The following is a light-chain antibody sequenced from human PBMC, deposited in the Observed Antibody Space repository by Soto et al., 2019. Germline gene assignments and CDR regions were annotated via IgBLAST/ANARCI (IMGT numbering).Light chain of an antibody. CDR1: QSISSG. J-gene: IGKJ1*01. V-gene: IGKV1-5*01. Sequence: DIQMTQSPSTLSASVGDRVTITCRASQSISSGLAWYQQKPWKAPKLLIYDASSLESGVPSRFSGSGSGTDFTLTISSLQPDDFATYYCQQYNSYSWTFGQGTKVEIK. CDR2: DAS. CDR3: QQYNSYSWT.